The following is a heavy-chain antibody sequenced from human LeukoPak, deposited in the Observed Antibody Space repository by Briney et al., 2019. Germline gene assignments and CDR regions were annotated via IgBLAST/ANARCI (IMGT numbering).Heavy chain of an antibody. CDR2: ISSSSSYI. CDR1: GFTFSSYS. D-gene: IGHD2-2*01. V-gene: IGHV3-21*01. CDR3: AREGCSSTSCYYNY. J-gene: IGHJ4*02. Sequence: GGSLRLSCAASGFTFSSYSMNWVRQAPGKGLEWVSSISSSSSYIYYADSVKGRFTISRDNAKNSLYLQMNSLRAEDTAVYYCAREGCSSTSCYYNYWGQGTLVTVSS.